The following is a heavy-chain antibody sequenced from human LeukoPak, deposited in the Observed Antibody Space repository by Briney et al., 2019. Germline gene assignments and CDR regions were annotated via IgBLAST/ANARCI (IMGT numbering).Heavy chain of an antibody. V-gene: IGHV3-7*01. D-gene: IGHD5-18*01. Sequence: GGSLRLSCAASGFTFSKMSWVRQAPGKGLEWVANIKKDGSEKYYVDSVKGRFTISRDNAKTSLYLQMNSLRAEDTAVYYCARGLSGVTGYTYGRGIDYWGQGTLVTVSS. CDR1: GFTFSK. CDR2: IKKDGSEK. CDR3: ARGLSGVTGYTYGRGIDY. J-gene: IGHJ4*02.